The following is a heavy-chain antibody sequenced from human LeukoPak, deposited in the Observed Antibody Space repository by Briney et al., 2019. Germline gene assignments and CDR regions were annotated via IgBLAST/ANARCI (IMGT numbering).Heavy chain of an antibody. D-gene: IGHD3-3*01. J-gene: IGHJ4*02. CDR3: ARQTYDFWSGRLYRFDY. V-gene: IGHV3-23*01. CDR2: ISGSGGST. Sequence: PGGSLRLSCAASGFTFSSYAMSWVRQAPGKGLEWVSAISGSGGSTYYADSVRGRFTISRDNSKNTLYLQINSLRAEDTAVYYCARQTYDFWSGRLYRFDYWGQGTLVTVSS. CDR1: GFTFSSYA.